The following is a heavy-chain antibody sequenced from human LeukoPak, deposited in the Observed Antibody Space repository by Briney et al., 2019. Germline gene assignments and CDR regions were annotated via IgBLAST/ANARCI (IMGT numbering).Heavy chain of an antibody. CDR1: GGSISNKSHY. Sequence: PSETLSLTCTVSGGSISNKSHYWGWIRQTPGKGLEWIGSISYSGTTYYNPSLKTRITMSVDTSKNQFSLKLNSVTAADTGIYYCARHSRSGYIGYENAFDIWGQGTMVTVSS. V-gene: IGHV4-39*01. CDR3: ARHSRSGYIGYENAFDI. J-gene: IGHJ3*02. D-gene: IGHD5-12*01. CDR2: ISYSGTT.